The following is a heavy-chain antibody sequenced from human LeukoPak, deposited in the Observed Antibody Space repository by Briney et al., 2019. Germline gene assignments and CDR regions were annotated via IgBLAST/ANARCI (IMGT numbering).Heavy chain of an antibody. D-gene: IGHD3-10*01. Sequence: PGGSLRLSCAASGFIFSSYAMNWVRQAPGKGLEWVSSISRDSSYIYYADSLKGRFTVSRDNAKNSLYLQMNSLRAEDTAVYYCARYYGSGSPPFDCWGQGTLVTVSS. CDR1: GFIFSSYA. V-gene: IGHV3-21*01. CDR3: ARYYGSGSPPFDC. CDR2: ISRDSSYI. J-gene: IGHJ4*02.